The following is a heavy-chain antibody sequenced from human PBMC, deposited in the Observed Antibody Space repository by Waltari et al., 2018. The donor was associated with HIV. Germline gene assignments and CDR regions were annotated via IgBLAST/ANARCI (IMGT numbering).Heavy chain of an antibody. CDR3: ARGRDDYYDYVWGSYRLGFQH. V-gene: IGHV4-34*01. D-gene: IGHD3-16*02. CDR2: INNRGRT. Sequence: QVQLQQWGAGLLKPSETLSLTCAVYGGSFSGYYWSWIRQPPGQWLEGIGKINNRGRTNKNPSLKSRFAISVDTSKNQFSLKLSSVTAADTAVYYCARGRDDYYDYVWGSYRLGFQHWARAPWSPSPQ. J-gene: IGHJ1*01. CDR1: GGSFSGYY.